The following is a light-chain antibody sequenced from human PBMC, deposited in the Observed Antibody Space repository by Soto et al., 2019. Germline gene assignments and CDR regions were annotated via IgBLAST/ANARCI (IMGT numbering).Light chain of an antibody. V-gene: IGLV2-14*03. CDR1: SSDIGAFTF. CDR3: SSYTSSSTHV. Sequence: QSALTQPASVSGSPGQSITISSTGTSSDIGAFTFVSWYQQHPGKVPKLMIFDVNRPPSGVSDRFSGSKSGNTASLTISGLQAEDEGDYYCSSYTSSSTHVFGSGTKLTVL. J-gene: IGLJ1*01. CDR2: DVN.